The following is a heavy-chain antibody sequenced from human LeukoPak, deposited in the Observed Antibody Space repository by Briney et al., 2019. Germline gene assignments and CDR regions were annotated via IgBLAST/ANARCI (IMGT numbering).Heavy chain of an antibody. Sequence: SETLSLTCTVSGGSISTYYWSWVRQPPGKGLEWIGCVSDTGSTNDSPSLKRRVTISVDTSKNQFSLELNSVTAPDTAVYYCGRLDYYESGKTDSWGQGILVTVSS. CDR3: GRLDYYESGKTDS. CDR2: VSDTGST. CDR1: GGSISTYY. V-gene: IGHV4-59*08. J-gene: IGHJ4*02. D-gene: IGHD3-10*01.